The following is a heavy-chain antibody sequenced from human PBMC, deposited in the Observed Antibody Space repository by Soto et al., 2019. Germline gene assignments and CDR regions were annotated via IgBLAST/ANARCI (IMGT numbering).Heavy chain of an antibody. CDR1: GYTFNSYG. CDR2: ISAYNDNT. J-gene: IGHJ4*02. V-gene: IGHV1-18*01. CDR3: ARVRYCSGGSCYYYFDY. Sequence: GASVKVSCKASGYTFNSYGISWVRQAPGQGLEWMGWISAYNDNTNYAQKLQGRVTMTTDTSTSTAYMELRSLRSDDTAVYYCARVRYCSGGSCYYYFDYWGQGTLVTVSS. D-gene: IGHD2-15*01.